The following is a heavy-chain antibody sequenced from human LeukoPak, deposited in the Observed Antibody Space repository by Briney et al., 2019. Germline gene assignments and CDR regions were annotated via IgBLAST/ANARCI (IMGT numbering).Heavy chain of an antibody. CDR3: ARGGNRFGGFYFDY. CDR2: IHHSGRS. V-gene: IGHV4-31*03. D-gene: IGHD3-10*01. CDR1: ADSLSSGGHY. Sequence: KTSQTLSLTCTVSADSLSSGGHYWAWIRQFPGKGLESIGFIHHSGRSRHNPSLKDRVAISVDTSRKQFAPKLSSVTAADTAMYYCARGGNRFGGFYFDYWGQGIQVIVSS. J-gene: IGHJ4*02.